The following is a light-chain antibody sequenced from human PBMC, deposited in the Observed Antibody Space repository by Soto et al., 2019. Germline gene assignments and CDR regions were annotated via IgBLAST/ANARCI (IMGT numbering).Light chain of an antibody. CDR2: LGA. Sequence: DIVMTQYPLSLPVTPGEPASISCRSSQSLLHSDGYIYLDWYLQRPGQSPQLLICLGANRASGVPDRFSGSGSGTHFTLTISRVEAEDFGVYYCMQALQTPWTVGQGTRVEVK. CDR3: MQALQTPWT. J-gene: IGKJ1*01. CDR1: QSLLHSDGYIY. V-gene: IGKV2-28*01.